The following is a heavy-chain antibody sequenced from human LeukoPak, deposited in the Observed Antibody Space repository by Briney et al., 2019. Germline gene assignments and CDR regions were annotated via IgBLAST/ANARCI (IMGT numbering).Heavy chain of an antibody. V-gene: IGHV3-11*04. CDR1: GISISDNY. CDR3: ARDRGYDSSGYYRDYFDY. J-gene: IGHJ4*02. D-gene: IGHD3-22*01. CDR2: ISYGGRIV. Sequence: GGSLRLSCEASGISISDNYMSWIRQAPGKGLEWVSYISYGGRIVYSADSVKGRFTISRDNAKNSVYLQMDSLRAEDTAVYYCARDRGYDSSGYYRDYFDYWGQGTPVTVSS.